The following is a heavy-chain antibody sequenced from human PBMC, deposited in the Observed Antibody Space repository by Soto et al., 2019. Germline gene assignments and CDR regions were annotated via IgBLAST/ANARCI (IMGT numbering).Heavy chain of an antibody. J-gene: IGHJ4*02. Sequence: SETLSLTCTVSGGSVTNSSYYLGWIRQSPGKGLEWIGSVYYRGRSYSKSSVKSRVTISVETAKNQFSRNLNSVTASDTALYFCVGQRSTVIIKAFFDFWGPGALVTVSS. D-gene: IGHD2-2*01. CDR1: GGSVTNSSYY. CDR3: VGQRSTVIIKAFFDF. V-gene: IGHV4-39*01. CDR2: VYYRGRS.